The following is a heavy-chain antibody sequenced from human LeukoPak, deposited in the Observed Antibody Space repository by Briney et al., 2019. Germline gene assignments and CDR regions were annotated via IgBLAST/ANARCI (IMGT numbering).Heavy chain of an antibody. Sequence: GGSLRLSCAASGFTFSPAWITWVRQAPGKGLKWVVRIKSKTDGGTTDYAAPVKGRFTISRDDSKNTLYLQMNSLKIEDTAVYYCTTEDIVVVVGAYDPWGQGTLVTVSS. V-gene: IGHV3-15*01. CDR3: TTEDIVVVVGAYDP. CDR1: GFTFSPAW. D-gene: IGHD2-15*01. J-gene: IGHJ5*02. CDR2: IKSKTDGGTT.